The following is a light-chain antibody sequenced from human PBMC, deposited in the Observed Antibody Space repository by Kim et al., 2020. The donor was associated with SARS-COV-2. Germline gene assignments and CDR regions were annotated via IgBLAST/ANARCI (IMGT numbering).Light chain of an antibody. CDR3: QVWDSSSDHLYV. V-gene: IGLV3-21*04. CDR2: YDT. Sequence: SYELTQPPSVSVAPGKTARIPCGGNNIGSRSVHWYQQKPGQAPVLVIYYDTDRPSGIPERFSGSNSGNTATLTISRVKAGDEADYYCQVWDSSSDHLYVF. CDR1: NIGSRS. J-gene: IGLJ1*01.